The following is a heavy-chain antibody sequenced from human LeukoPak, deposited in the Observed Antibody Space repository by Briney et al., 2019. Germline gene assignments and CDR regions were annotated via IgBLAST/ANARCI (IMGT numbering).Heavy chain of an antibody. Sequence: EASVKVSCKASGYTFTSYGISWVRQAPGQGLEWMGWISAYNGNTNYAQRLQGRVTMTTDTSTSTAYMELRSLRSDDTAVYYCARADRPLNFGYWGQGTLVTVSS. CDR2: ISAYNGNT. CDR1: GYTFTSYG. CDR3: ARADRPLNFGY. J-gene: IGHJ4*02. V-gene: IGHV1-18*01.